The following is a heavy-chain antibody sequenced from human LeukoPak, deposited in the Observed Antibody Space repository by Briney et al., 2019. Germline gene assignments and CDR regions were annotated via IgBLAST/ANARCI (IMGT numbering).Heavy chain of an antibody. CDR2: IYYGGST. D-gene: IGHD3-22*01. V-gene: IGHV4-59*01. Sequence: PSETLSLTCTVSGGSISSYYWSWIRQPPGKGLEWIGYIYYGGSTNYNPSLKSRVTISVDTSKNQFSLKLSSVTAADTAVYYCARAFDYYDSSGYYYYAFDIWGQGTMVTVSS. J-gene: IGHJ3*02. CDR1: GGSISSYY. CDR3: ARAFDYYDSSGYYYYAFDI.